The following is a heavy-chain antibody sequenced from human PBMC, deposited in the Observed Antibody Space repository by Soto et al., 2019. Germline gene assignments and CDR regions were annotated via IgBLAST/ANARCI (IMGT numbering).Heavy chain of an antibody. CDR3: AREMATIADAFNI. Sequence: QVQLVQSGAEVKKPGSSLKVSCKASGGTFSSYAISWVRQAPGQGLEWLGGVIPIFGTTNYAQKFQGRVSITADESTSTAYMQLSILRSEDTAVYYCAREMATIADAFNIWGQGTMVTVSS. D-gene: IGHD5-12*01. CDR1: GGTFSSYA. CDR2: VIPIFGTT. J-gene: IGHJ3*02. V-gene: IGHV1-69*12.